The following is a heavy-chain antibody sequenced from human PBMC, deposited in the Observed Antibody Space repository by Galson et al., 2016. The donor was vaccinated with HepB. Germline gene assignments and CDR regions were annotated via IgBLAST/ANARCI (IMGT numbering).Heavy chain of an antibody. Sequence: SVKVSCKASGYTFSIXXMHXXXQAXXQGLXXMGXXNPTXXXTXXXQKXXDRLTMTRDTSTSTVXMEXXXLRSEDTAGDYCARGSRQLQWGYDFDYWGQGIMXTXSS. V-gene: IGHV1-46*01. J-gene: IGHJ4*02. D-gene: IGHD5-24*01. CDR3: ARGSRQLQWGYDFDY. CDR1: GYTFSIXX. CDR2: XNPTXXXT.